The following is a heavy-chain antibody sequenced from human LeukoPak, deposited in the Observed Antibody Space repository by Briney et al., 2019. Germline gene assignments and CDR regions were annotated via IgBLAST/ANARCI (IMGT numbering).Heavy chain of an antibody. CDR2: INHSGYT. Sequence: SETLSLTCAVSGVSFNDYYWSWVRQTPGKGLEWIGEINHSGYTNDSPSLKSRVTLSIDTSRKQFSLNLRSVTVADTGIYYCARMTTGHDYWGQGTLVTASS. J-gene: IGHJ4*02. D-gene: IGHD4-17*01. CDR1: GVSFNDYY. V-gene: IGHV4-34*01. CDR3: ARMTTGHDY.